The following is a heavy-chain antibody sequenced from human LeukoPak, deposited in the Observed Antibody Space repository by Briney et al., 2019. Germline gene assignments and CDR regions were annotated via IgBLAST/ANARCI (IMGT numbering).Heavy chain of an antibody. CDR1: GFTVSSNY. CDR2: IYSGGST. CDR3: ARATQSYAAPDYYYYYMDV. D-gene: IGHD2-2*01. V-gene: IGHV3-53*01. J-gene: IGHJ6*03. Sequence: GGSLRLSCAASGFTVSSNYMSWVRQAPGKGLEWVSVIYSGGSTYYADSVKGRFTISRDNSKNTLYLQMNSLRAEDTAVYYCARATQSYAAPDYYYYYMDVWGKGTTVTVSS.